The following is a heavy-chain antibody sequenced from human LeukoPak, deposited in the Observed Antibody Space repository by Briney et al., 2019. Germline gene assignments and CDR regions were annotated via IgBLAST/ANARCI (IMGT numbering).Heavy chain of an antibody. Sequence: SVKVSCKASGGTFSSYAISWVRQAPRQGLEWMGGIIPIFGTANYAQKFQGRVTITADKSTSTAYMELSSLRSEDTAVYYCARDGGYYYDSSGYYSNFQHWGQGTLVTVSS. V-gene: IGHV1-69*06. J-gene: IGHJ1*01. CDR2: IIPIFGTA. D-gene: IGHD3-22*01. CDR3: ARDGGYYYDSSGYYSNFQH. CDR1: GGTFSSYA.